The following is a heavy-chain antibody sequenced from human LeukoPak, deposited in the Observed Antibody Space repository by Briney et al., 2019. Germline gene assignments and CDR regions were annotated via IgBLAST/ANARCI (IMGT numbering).Heavy chain of an antibody. CDR1: GDSVSSNSAI. D-gene: IGHD4/OR15-4a*01. V-gene: IGHV6-1*01. CDR3: ALGDAFDI. Sequence: SQTLSLTCAISGDSVSSNSAIWNWIRQSPSRGLEWLGRTYYRSRWFNDYVLFVKSRITTNPDTSKNQFSLQLNSVTPEDTAVYYCALGDAFDIWGQGTRVTVSS. CDR2: TYYRSRWFN. J-gene: IGHJ3*02.